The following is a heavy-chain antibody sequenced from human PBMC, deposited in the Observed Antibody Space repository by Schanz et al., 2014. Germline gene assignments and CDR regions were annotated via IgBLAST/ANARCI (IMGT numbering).Heavy chain of an antibody. CDR1: RIIFGTYS. Sequence: EVQLAESGGGLVKPGGSLRLSCTASRIIFGTYSMNWIRQTPKGLEWVSSINSRSNFIYYADSVKGRFTISRDNAKNSLYLQMNSLRAEDTAVYYCARDHQWLARYYMDVWGKGTTVTVSS. V-gene: IGHV3-21*01. CDR3: ARDHQWLARYYMDV. D-gene: IGHD6-19*01. CDR2: INSRSNFI. J-gene: IGHJ6*03.